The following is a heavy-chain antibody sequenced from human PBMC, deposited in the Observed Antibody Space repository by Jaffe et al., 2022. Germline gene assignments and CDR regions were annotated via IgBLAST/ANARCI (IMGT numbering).Heavy chain of an antibody. J-gene: IGHJ4*02. CDR2: ITASGATS. CDR1: GFTFNNYA. CDR3: AKRSAETAYDLGGFFDY. D-gene: IGHD3-10*01. Sequence: EVQLLESGGGLVQPGGALRLSCAASGFTFNNYAMMWVRQAPGKGLEWVSSITASGATSYYADSVKGRFTMSRDNSKNTLYVQMNSLRAEDTAVYYCAKRSAETAYDLGGFFDYWGQGALVTVSS. V-gene: IGHV3-23*01.